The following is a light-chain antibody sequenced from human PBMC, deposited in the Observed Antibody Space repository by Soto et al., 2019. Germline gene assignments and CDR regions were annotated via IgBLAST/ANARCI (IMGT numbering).Light chain of an antibody. V-gene: IGKV3-20*01. CDR3: HQYDNWPWT. J-gene: IGKJ1*01. CDR2: AAS. CDR1: QSVSSSY. Sequence: EIVMTQSPGTLSLSPGERATLSCRASQSVSSSYLVWHQQKPGQAPRLLIYAASRRATGIPDRFSGCGSGTDFTLTISRLEPEDFAVYFCHQYDNWPWTFGLGTKVDIK.